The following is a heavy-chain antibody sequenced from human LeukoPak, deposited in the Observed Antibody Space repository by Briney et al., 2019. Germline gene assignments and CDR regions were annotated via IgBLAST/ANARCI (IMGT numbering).Heavy chain of an antibody. J-gene: IGHJ3*02. D-gene: IGHD4-17*01. CDR3: ARNATVTTRSEAFDI. CDR1: DFSISTGYY. Sequence: PSQTLSLTCAVSDFSISTGYYWGWIRQPPGKGLEWIGSIYHSESTHYNPSLKSRITISKNTSKSQFSRVRRPATDGDRAVYYCARNATVTTRSEAFDIWGQGTMLTVSS. V-gene: IGHV4-38-2*01. CDR2: IYHSEST.